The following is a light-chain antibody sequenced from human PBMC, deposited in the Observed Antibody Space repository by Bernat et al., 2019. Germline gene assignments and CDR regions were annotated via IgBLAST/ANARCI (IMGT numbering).Light chain of an antibody. Sequence: EIVLTQSPGTLSLSPGERATLSCRASQSVSSSYLAWYQQKPGQAPRLLIYGASSRATGIPDRFSGSESGTDFTLTISRLEPEDFAVYYCQQYGRSSTFGGGTKVQFK. J-gene: IGKJ4*01. CDR2: GAS. CDR3: QQYGRSST. V-gene: IGKV3-20*01. CDR1: QSVSSSY.